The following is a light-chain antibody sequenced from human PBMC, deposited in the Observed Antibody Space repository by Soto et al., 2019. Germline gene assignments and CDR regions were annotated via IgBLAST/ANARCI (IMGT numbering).Light chain of an antibody. Sequence: EIVMTQSPATLSVSPGERATLSCRASQSVNSNLAWYQQKPGQAPRLLIYSASTRATGVPARFSGSGSRTEFTLTISSLQSEDFAVYYCQQYSNWPRTFGQGTKLEIK. CDR1: QSVNSN. V-gene: IGKV3-15*01. J-gene: IGKJ1*01. CDR2: SAS. CDR3: QQYSNWPRT.